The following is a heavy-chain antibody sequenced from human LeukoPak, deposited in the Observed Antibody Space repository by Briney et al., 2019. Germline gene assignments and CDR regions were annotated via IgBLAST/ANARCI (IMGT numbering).Heavy chain of an antibody. CDR3: AKLSLWFGESLFDY. D-gene: IGHD3-10*01. J-gene: IGHJ4*02. CDR2: ISGSGGST. V-gene: IGHV3-23*01. Sequence: GGSLRLSCAASGFTFSSYAMSWVRQAPGKGQEWVSAISGSGGSTYYADSVKGRFTISRDNSKNTLYLQMNSLRAEDTAVYYCAKLSLWFGESLFDYWGQGTLVTVSS. CDR1: GFTFSSYA.